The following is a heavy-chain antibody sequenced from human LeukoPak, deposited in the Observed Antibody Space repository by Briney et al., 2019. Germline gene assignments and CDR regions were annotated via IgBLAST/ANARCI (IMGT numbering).Heavy chain of an antibody. J-gene: IGHJ4*01. CDR1: GYTFTGYY. CDR2: INSNSGGT. Sequence: ASVKVSCKASGYTFTGYYIHWVRQAPGQGLEWMGWINSNSGGTKYAQNFQGRVTMTRDTSISTAYMELSRLRSDDTAVYYCARDVVRADPPEYYFDYWGHGTQVTVSS. D-gene: IGHD3-10*01. CDR3: ARDVVRADPPEYYFDY. V-gene: IGHV1-2*02.